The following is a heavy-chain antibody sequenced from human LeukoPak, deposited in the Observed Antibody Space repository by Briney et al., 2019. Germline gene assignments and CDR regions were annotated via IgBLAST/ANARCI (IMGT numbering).Heavy chain of an antibody. CDR2: INPNSGGT. CDR1: GYTFTGYY. D-gene: IGHD2-8*01. J-gene: IGHJ4*02. V-gene: IGHV1-2*04. CDR3: ARGPAIGLAQGNWDY. Sequence: WASVKVSCKASGYTFTGYYMHWVRQAPGQGLEWMGWINPNSGGTNYAQKFQGWVTMTRDTSISTAYMELSRLRSDDTAVYYCARGPAIGLAQGNWDYWGQGTLVTVSS.